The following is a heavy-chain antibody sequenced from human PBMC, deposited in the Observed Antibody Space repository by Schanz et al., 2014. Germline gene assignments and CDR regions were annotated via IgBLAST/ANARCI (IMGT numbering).Heavy chain of an antibody. CDR2: INTADTT. J-gene: IGHJ3*02. Sequence: QVQLVESGGGVVQPGGSLRLSCAASGFTFSFSGMQWVRQAPGKGLEWVSAINTADTTYYADSVKGRFTVSRDNSKNTVYLHMNSLRDEDTAVYYCAKEITVIVVVLDAXXIWGQGTMVTVSS. D-gene: IGHD3-22*01. CDR1: GFTFSFSG. V-gene: IGHV3-NL1*01. CDR3: AKEITVIVVVLDAXXI.